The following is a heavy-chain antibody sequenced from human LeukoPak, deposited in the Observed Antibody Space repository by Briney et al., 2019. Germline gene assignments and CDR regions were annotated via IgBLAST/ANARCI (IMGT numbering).Heavy chain of an antibody. D-gene: IGHD5-24*01. CDR1: GGSISSSTLY. CDR2: IYYSGST. J-gene: IGHJ6*03. CDR3: ARVRDGPSHYYYYMDV. Sequence: SETLSLTCTVSGGSISSSTLYWGWIRQPPGKGLEWIGSIYYSGSTYYNPSLKSRVTISVDTSKNQFSLKLSSVTAADTAVYYCARVRDGPSHYYYYMDVWGKGTTVTVSS. V-gene: IGHV4-39*07.